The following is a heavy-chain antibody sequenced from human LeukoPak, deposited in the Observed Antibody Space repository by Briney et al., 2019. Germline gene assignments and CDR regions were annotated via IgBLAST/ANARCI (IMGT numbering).Heavy chain of an antibody. V-gene: IGHV4-59*12. CDR3: ARDVGMAWYYFDY. D-gene: IGHD3/OR15-3a*01. Sequence: SETLSLTCTVSGGSISSYYWSWIRQPPGKGLEWIGYIYYSGSTNYNPSLKSRVTISVDKSKNQFSLKLSSVTAADTAVYYCARDVGMAWYYFDYWGQGTLVTVSS. CDR1: GGSISSYY. CDR2: IYYSGST. J-gene: IGHJ4*02.